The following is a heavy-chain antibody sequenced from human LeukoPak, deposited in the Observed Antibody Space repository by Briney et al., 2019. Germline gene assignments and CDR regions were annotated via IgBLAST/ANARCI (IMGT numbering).Heavy chain of an antibody. CDR3: ARGLRIAVAGRRNDY. V-gene: IGHV4-34*01. D-gene: IGHD6-19*01. CDR1: GGSFSGYY. Sequence: SETLSLTCAVYGGSFSGYYWSWLRQPPGKGLEWIGEINQSGSTNYNPSLKSRVTISVDTSKNQFSLKLSSVTAADTAVYYCARGLRIAVAGRRNDYWGQGTLVTVSS. J-gene: IGHJ4*02. CDR2: INQSGST.